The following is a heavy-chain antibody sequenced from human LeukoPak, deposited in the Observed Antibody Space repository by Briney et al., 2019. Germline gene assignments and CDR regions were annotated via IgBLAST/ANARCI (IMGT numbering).Heavy chain of an antibody. J-gene: IGHJ4*02. CDR1: GYSFSNYW. CDR2: IYPGDSDT. CDR3: ARRADTSAYYTY. D-gene: IGHD3-22*01. V-gene: IGHV5-51*01. Sequence: GESPKISCKGSGYSFSNYWIGWVRQMPGKGLEWMGIIYPGDSDTRYSPSFQGQVTISADKSIGTAYLQWGSLKASDTAMYYCARRADTSAYYTYWGQGTLVTVFS.